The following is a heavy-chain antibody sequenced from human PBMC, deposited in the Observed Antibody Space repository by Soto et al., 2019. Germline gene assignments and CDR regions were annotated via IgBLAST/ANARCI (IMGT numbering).Heavy chain of an antibody. CDR1: GFTVSSAY. CDR3: ARDPGYRNGMDV. D-gene: IGHD5-18*01. V-gene: IGHV3-66*01. CDR2: VYSGGTT. Sequence: EVPLVESGGGLVQPRGSLRLSCAASGFTVSSAYMTWVRQAPGKGLEWLSTVYSGGTTYYADSVKGRFIISRDNSKNTLFLQMNNLRVEDTAMYYCARDPGYRNGMDVWGQGTTVTVSS. J-gene: IGHJ6*02.